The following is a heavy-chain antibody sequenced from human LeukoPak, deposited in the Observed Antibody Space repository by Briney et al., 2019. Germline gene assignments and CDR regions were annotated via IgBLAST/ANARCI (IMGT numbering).Heavy chain of an antibody. V-gene: IGHV4-39*02. Sequence: PWETLSLTCTVSGGSFTSSIYYWGWIRQPQGKGLEWIGSIYYNGSTYYNPSLKSRVTISVDTSKKQFSLKLSSVTAADSAVYYCTREGPGSLFYYGMDVWGQGTTVTVSS. D-gene: IGHD3-10*01. CDR1: GGSFTSSIYY. J-gene: IGHJ6*02. CDR2: IYYNGST. CDR3: TREGPGSLFYYGMDV.